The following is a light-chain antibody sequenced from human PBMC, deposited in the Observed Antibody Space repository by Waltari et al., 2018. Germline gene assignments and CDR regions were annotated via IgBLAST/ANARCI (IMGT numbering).Light chain of an antibody. J-gene: IGKJ3*01. CDR1: QSISYY. CDR3: QQSYSIPLFA. CDR2: AAT. V-gene: IGKV1-39*01. Sequence: DIQITQSPPSLSASVGDRVTITCRASQSISYYLNWYQQKSGKAHKLLIYAATNLQSGVPSSFSSSGSGTDFTLTISSLQPEDFATYYCQQSYSIPLFAFGPGSRVDIK.